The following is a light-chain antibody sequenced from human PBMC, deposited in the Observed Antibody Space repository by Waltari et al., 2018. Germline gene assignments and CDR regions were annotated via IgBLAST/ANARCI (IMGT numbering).Light chain of an antibody. CDR3: QQYNNWPQT. CDR2: GGS. J-gene: IGKJ2*01. CDR1: QSVSSN. V-gene: IGKV3-15*01. Sequence: EIVMTQSPATLSVSPGERATLSCRASQSVSSNLACYQQKPGQAPRLLIYGGSTRATGIPARFSGSGSGTEFTLTISSMQSEDFAVYYCQQYNNWPQTFGQGTKLEIK.